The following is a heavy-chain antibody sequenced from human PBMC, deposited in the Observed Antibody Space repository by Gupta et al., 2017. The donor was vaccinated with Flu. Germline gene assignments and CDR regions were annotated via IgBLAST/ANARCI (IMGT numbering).Heavy chain of an antibody. J-gene: IGHJ4*02. Sequence: RQAPGRGLEWVGRIRSKTDGGTTDYAAPVKGRSAISRDVSKNTLYLQMNSLKTEDTAIYYCCTENSSGYESGYWGQGTLVTVSS. V-gene: IGHV3-15*01. CDR3: CTENSSGYESGY. CDR2: IRSKTDGGTT. D-gene: IGHD3-22*01.